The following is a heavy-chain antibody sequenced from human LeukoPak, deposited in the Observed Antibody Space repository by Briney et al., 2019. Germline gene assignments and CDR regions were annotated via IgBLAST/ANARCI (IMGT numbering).Heavy chain of an antibody. V-gene: IGHV1-8*01. CDR1: GYSFTSYD. CDR3: TRGGEILTHYKHIDY. D-gene: IGHD3-9*01. J-gene: IGHJ4*02. CDR2: MNPNTGDT. Sequence: ASVKVSCKASGYSFTSYDINWVRQATGQGLEWMGYMNPNTGDTGVTQKFQGRVTMTRDPSINTAYMELTSLRSEDTAVYFCTRGGEILTHYKHIDYWGQGTLVTVSS.